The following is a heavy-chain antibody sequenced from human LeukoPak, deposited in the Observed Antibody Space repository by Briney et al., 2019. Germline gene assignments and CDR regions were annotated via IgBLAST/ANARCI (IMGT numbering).Heavy chain of an antibody. D-gene: IGHD5-24*01. CDR1: GDSISSGSCY. CDR2: IFNGGST. CDR3: ARSRGVPRWFGP. J-gene: IGHJ5*02. V-gene: IGHV4-39*07. Sequence: SETLSLTCTVSGDSISSGSCYWGWIRQPRGKGLEWIGNIFNGGSTYYNPSLKSRVTISLDTSKNQFSLRLTSVTAADTAVYFCARSRGVPRWFGPWGQGTLVTVSS.